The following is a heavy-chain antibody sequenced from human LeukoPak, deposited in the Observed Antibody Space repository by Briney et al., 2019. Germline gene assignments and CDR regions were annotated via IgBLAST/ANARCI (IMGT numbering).Heavy chain of an antibody. J-gene: IGHJ4*02. Sequence: GGSLRLSCAASRFTISDYYMTWIRQAPGKGLEWVSYISSSGSAIYYADSVKGRFTVSRDKAKNSLYLQMNSLRAEDTAVYYCATLGRNYFDSWGQGSLVTVSS. CDR1: RFTISDYY. CDR2: ISSSGSAI. D-gene: IGHD2-15*01. CDR3: ATLGRNYFDS. V-gene: IGHV3-11*01.